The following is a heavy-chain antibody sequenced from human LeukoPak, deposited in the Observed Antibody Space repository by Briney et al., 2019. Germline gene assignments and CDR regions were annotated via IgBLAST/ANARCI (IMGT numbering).Heavy chain of an antibody. J-gene: IGHJ4*02. D-gene: IGHD3-22*01. CDR2: VSNSGTT. CDR1: GGSLSHYY. V-gene: IGHV4-59*08. CDR3: ARHHSSAYPFDY. Sequence: SETLSLTCTVSGGSLSHYYWSWIRQPPGKGLEWIGYVSNSGTTNYRPSLRGRVTVSLDTSQNHVSLKLTSMTAADTGLYYCARHHSSAYPFDYWGQGTLVTVSS.